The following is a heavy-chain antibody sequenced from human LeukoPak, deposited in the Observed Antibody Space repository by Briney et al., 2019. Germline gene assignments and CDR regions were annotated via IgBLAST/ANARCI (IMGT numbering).Heavy chain of an antibody. V-gene: IGHV4-59*01. J-gene: IGHJ4*02. CDR2: IYYSGST. Sequence: SETLSLTCTVSGGSISSYYWSWIRQPPGKGLEWIGCIYYSGSTNYNPSLKSRVTISVDTSKNQFSLKLSSVTAADTAVYYCARSVGSFYYFDYWGQGTLVTVSS. CDR3: ARSVGSFYYFDY. CDR1: GGSISSYY.